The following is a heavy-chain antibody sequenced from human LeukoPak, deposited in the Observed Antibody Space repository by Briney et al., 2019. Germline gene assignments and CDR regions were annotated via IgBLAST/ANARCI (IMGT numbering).Heavy chain of an antibody. CDR2: ISAYNGNT. J-gene: IGHJ4*02. CDR1: GYTFTSYG. CDR3: ARARAVAGTGTY. Sequence: ASVKVSCKASGYTFTSYGISWVRQAPGQGLEWMGWISAYNGNTNYAQKLQGRVAMTTDTSTSTAYMELRSLRSDDTAVYYCARARAVAGTGTYWGQGTLVTVSS. D-gene: IGHD6-19*01. V-gene: IGHV1-18*01.